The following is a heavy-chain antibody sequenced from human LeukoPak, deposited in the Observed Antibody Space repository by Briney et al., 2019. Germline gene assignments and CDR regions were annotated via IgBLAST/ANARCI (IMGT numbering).Heavy chain of an antibody. Sequence: GGSLRLSCAASGYTFSSYSMNWVRQAPGKGLEWVSSISSSSSYIYYADSVKGRFTISRDNAKNSLYLQMNSLRAEDTAVYYCARDEVMITFGGVIAATYFDYWGQGTLVTVSS. CDR3: ARDEVMITFGGVIAATYFDY. D-gene: IGHD3-16*02. J-gene: IGHJ4*02. CDR2: ISSSSSYI. V-gene: IGHV3-21*01. CDR1: GYTFSSYS.